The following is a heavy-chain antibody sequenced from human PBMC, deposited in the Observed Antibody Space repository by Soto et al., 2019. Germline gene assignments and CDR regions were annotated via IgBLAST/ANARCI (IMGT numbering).Heavy chain of an antibody. J-gene: IGHJ4*02. CDR2: INHSGSA. D-gene: IGHD6-19*01. CDR3: ARGLITGSHYSGGWYYFDS. V-gene: IGHV4-34*01. Sequence: SETLSLTCAVYGESFSGHIWTWIRQTPGKGLQWIGQINHSGSASYNPSLKSRVTISVHTSNSQFSLELSSVTAADTAVYYCARGLITGSHYSGGWYYFDSWGQGTQVT. CDR1: GESFSGHI.